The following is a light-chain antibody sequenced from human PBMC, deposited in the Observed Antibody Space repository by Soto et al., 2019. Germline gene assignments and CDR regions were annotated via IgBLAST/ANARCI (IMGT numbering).Light chain of an antibody. V-gene: IGKV3-20*01. CDR1: HSVSSRY. Sequence: EIVLTQSPGTLSLSPGERATLSCRASHSVSSRYLAWYQQKPGQAPRLLIYGASSRATGIPDRCSGSGSGTDFTLTISRLEPEDFAGYYCQHYGSSPPYTFGQGTKLEIK. CDR2: GAS. CDR3: QHYGSSPPYT. J-gene: IGKJ2*01.